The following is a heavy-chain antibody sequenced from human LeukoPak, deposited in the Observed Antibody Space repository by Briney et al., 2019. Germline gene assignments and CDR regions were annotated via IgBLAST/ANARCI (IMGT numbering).Heavy chain of an antibody. V-gene: IGHV4-30-2*01. CDR2: IYHSGST. J-gene: IGHJ4*02. CDR3: ASSFSLATGFDY. CDR1: GGSISSGGYS. Sequence: SETLSLTCAVSGGSISSGGYSWSWIRQPPGKGLEWIGYIYHSGSTYYNPSLKSRVTISVDRSKNQFSLKLSSVTAADTAVYYCASSFSLATGFDYWAREPWSPSPQ. D-gene: IGHD2/OR15-2a*01.